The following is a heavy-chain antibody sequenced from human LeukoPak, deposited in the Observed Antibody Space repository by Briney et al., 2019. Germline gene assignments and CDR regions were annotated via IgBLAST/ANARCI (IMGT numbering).Heavy chain of an antibody. CDR3: ARSKPAIAFDY. CDR1: GFTFSSYA. V-gene: IGHV3-30-3*01. Sequence: PAGSLCLSSAAAGFTFSSYAMHWVRQAPGKGLEWVAVISYDGSNKYYADSVKGQFTISRDNSKNTLYLQMNSLRAEDTAVYYCARSKPAIAFDYWGQRTLVTVSS. D-gene: IGHD2-2*01. CDR2: ISYDGSNK. J-gene: IGHJ4*02.